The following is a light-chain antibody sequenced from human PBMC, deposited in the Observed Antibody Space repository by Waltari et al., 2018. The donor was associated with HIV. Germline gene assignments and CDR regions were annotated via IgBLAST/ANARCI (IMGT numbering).Light chain of an antibody. V-gene: IGKV4-1*01. CDR1: QSVLYSSNNKNY. Sequence: DIVMTQSPDSLAVSLGERDTINCNSSQSVLYSSNNKNYLAWYQQKPGQPPKLLIYWASTRESGVPDRFSGSGSGTDFTLTISSLQAEDVAVYYCQQYYSTPITFGQGTRLEIK. CDR3: QQYYSTPIT. J-gene: IGKJ5*01. CDR2: WAS.